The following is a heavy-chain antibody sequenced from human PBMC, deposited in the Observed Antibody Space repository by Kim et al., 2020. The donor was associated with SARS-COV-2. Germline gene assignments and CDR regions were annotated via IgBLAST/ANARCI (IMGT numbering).Heavy chain of an antibody. D-gene: IGHD6-13*01. CDR2: IYYSGST. Sequence: SETLSLTCTVSGGSISSYYWSWIRQPPGKGLEWIGYIYYSGSTNYNPSLKSRVTISVDTSKNQFSLKLSSVTAADTAVYYCARAIEQQLTAFDIWGQGTMVTVSS. V-gene: IGHV4-59*01. CDR1: GGSISSYY. J-gene: IGHJ3*02. CDR3: ARAIEQQLTAFDI.